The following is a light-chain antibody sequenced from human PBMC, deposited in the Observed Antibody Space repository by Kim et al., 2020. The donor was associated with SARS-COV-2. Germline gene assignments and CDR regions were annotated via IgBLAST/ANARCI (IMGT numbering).Light chain of an antibody. CDR1: SSDVGGYDY. Sequence: QSALTQPASVSGSPGQSITISCTGTSSDVGGYDYVSWYQQHPGKAPRLMIYDVTNRPSGVSTRLSGSKSGNTASLTISGLQPDAEADYYCSSYTSSSTVVFGTGTKVTVL. CDR2: DVT. J-gene: IGLJ1*01. CDR3: SSYTSSSTVV. V-gene: IGLV2-14*03.